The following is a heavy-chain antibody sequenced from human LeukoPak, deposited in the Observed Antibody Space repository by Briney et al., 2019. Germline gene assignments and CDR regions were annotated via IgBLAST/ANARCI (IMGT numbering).Heavy chain of an antibody. Sequence: PETLSLTCNVSGGSISNYFWSWIRQPPGKGLEWIGFITYSGSTDHNPSLRSRVTISVDASKNQFSLKLTSMTAADTAVYYCVRHTTSGWYQVVYWGQGTLVTVSS. CDR1: GGSISNYF. CDR3: VRHTTSGWYQVVY. J-gene: IGHJ4*02. CDR2: ITYSGST. D-gene: IGHD6-19*01. V-gene: IGHV4-59*01.